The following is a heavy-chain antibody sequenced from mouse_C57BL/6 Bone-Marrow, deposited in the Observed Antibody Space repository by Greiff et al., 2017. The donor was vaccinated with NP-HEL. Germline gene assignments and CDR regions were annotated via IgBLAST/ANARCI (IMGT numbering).Heavy chain of an antibody. CDR3: ARHGSRMDY. CDR2: ISSGSSTI. Sequence: EVKLMESGGGLVKPGGSLKLSCAASGFTFSDYGMHWVRQAPEKGLEWVAYISSGSSTIYYAATVKGRFTISRDNAKNTLFLQMTSLRSEDTAMYYCARHGSRMDYWGQGTSVTVSS. CDR1: GFTFSDYG. J-gene: IGHJ4*01. D-gene: IGHD1-1*01. V-gene: IGHV5-17*01.